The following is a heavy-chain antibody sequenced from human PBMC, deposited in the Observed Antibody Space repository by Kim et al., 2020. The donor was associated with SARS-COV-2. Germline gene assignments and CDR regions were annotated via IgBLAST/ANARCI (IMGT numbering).Heavy chain of an antibody. V-gene: IGHV3-11*05. CDR3: TRDPRHGDF. CDR1: GFAFSDYY. D-gene: IGHD2-21*01. CDR2: ISGESSVT. Sequence: GGSLRLSCAASGFAFSDYYMTWFRQAPGKGLECISYISGESSVTNYADSVMGRFTISRDNSKNSLYLQMDRLRAEDTALYYCTRDPRHGDFWGQGTLVTVSS. J-gene: IGHJ1*01.